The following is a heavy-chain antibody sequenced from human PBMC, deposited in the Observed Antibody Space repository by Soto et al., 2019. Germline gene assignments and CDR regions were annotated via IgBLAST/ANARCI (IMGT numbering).Heavy chain of an antibody. D-gene: IGHD3-22*01. CDR2: IYYSGST. V-gene: IGHV4-59*01. Sequence: PSETLSLTCTVSGGSISSYYWSWIRQPPGKGLEWIGYIYYSGSTNYNPSLKSRVTISVDTSKNQFSLKLSSVTAADTAVYYCARTLPITYYYDSSGYRGGWYFDYWGQGTLVTVSS. J-gene: IGHJ4*02. CDR1: GGSISSYY. CDR3: ARTLPITYYYDSSGYRGGWYFDY.